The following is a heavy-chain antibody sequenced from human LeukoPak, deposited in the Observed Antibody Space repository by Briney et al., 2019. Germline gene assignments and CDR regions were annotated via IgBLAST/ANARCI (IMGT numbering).Heavy chain of an antibody. CDR3: ARVIVTATHVPDAFDL. CDR1: GYSISAGYF. D-gene: IGHD1-26*01. CDR2: VHHTGSD. V-gene: IGHV4-38-2*01. J-gene: IGHJ3*01. Sequence: PSETLSLTCAISGYSISAGYFWGWIRQSPVKGLEWIGSVHHTGSDYYNPSLKSRVIIAIDTSKNHFSLNLTSVTAADTAVFFCARVIVTATHVPDAFDLWGQGILVTVSS.